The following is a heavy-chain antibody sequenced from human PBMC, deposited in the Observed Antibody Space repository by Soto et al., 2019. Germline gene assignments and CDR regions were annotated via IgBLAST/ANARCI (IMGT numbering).Heavy chain of an antibody. CDR1: GASIGNYY. J-gene: IGHJ5*01. CDR3: ARQTTYSSSWYDC. CDR2: IYTSGST. D-gene: IGHD6-13*01. V-gene: IGHV4-4*07. Sequence: QVQLQESGPGLVKPSETLSLTCTVSGASIGNYYWTWIWQSAGKGLEWIGRIYTSGSTNYNPSLKSRITMSVDTSKKQFSLKLTSVTAADTAVYYCARQTTYSSSWYDCWGQGTLVTVSS.